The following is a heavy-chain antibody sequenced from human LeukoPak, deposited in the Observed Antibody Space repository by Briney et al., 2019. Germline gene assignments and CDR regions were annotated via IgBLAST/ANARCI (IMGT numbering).Heavy chain of an antibody. CDR1: GYTFTSYD. V-gene: IGHV1-8*01. J-gene: IGHJ1*01. CDR3: ARGPPPQCSGDSCYSFLYLHH. Sequence: ASVKVSCKASGYTFTSYDINWVRQATGQGLEWMGWMNPNSGNTAYAQKCQGRSTMTRKTSITTANMKRSALRSEDTAVYYCARGPPPQCSGDSCYSFLYLHHWGQGTLVTVSS. CDR2: MNPNSGNT. D-gene: IGHD2-15*01.